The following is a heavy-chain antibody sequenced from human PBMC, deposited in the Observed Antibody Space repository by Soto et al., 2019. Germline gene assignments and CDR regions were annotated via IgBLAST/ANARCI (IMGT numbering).Heavy chain of an antibody. CDR3: ARSSVRGYSYGYNDY. D-gene: IGHD5-18*01. CDR1: GGTFSSYA. Sequence: ASVKVSCKASGGTFSSYAISWVRQAPGQGLEWMGGIIPIFGTANYAQKFQGRVTITADESTSTAYMELSSLRSEDTAVYYCARSSVRGYSYGYNDYWGQGTLVTVS. V-gene: IGHV1-69*13. J-gene: IGHJ4*02. CDR2: IIPIFGTA.